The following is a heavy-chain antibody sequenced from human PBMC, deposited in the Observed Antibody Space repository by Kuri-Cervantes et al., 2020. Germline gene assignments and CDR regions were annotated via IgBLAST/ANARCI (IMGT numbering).Heavy chain of an antibody. J-gene: IGHJ6*02. Sequence: GESLKISCAASGFTFSSYGMRWVRQAPGKGLEWVAVISYDGSNKYYADSVKGRFTISRDNSKNTLYLQMNSLRAEDTAVYYCAKDQYYYGSGKDGVDVWGQGTTVTVSS. CDR2: ISYDGSNK. CDR3: AKDQYYYGSGKDGVDV. V-gene: IGHV3-30*18. D-gene: IGHD3-10*01. CDR1: GFTFSSYG.